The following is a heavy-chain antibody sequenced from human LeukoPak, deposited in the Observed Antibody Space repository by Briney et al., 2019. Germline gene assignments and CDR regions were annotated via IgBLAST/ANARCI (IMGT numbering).Heavy chain of an antibody. CDR2: IIPIFGTA. J-gene: IGHJ4*02. CDR3: ATELAYCGGDCYSGFHY. Sequence: SVKVSCKASGGAFSSYAISWVRQAPGQGLEWMGGIIPIFGTANYAQKFQGRVTITTDESTSTAYMELSSLRSEDTAVYYCATELAYCGGDCYSGFHYWGQGTLVTVSS. CDR1: GGAFSSYA. V-gene: IGHV1-69*05. D-gene: IGHD2-21*02.